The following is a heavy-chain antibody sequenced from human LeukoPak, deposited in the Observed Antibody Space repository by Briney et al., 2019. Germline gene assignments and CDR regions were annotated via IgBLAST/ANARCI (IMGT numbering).Heavy chain of an antibody. CDR2: IYYSGNT. Sequence: SETLSLTYAVSGGSISSSSYYWGWIRQPPGKGLEWIGNIYYSGNTYYNPSLKSRVTISVDTSKNQFSLKLSSVTAADTAVYYCARDSLGAGTVGATSGYWGQGTLVTVSS. CDR3: ARDSLGAGTVGATSGY. CDR1: GGSISSSSYY. J-gene: IGHJ4*02. D-gene: IGHD1-26*01. V-gene: IGHV4-39*02.